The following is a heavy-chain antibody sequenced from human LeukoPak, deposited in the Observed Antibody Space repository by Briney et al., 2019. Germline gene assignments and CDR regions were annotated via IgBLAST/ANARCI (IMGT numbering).Heavy chain of an antibody. Sequence: ASVKVSCKASGYTFTSYYMHWVRQAPGQGLEWMGIINPSGGSTSYAQKFQGRVTMTRDTSTSTVYMELSSLRSDDTAVYYCAKTPPVGGHYHYFGMDVWGQGTTVTVSS. CDR3: AKTPPVGGHYHYFGMDV. J-gene: IGHJ6*02. CDR1: GYTFTSYY. V-gene: IGHV1-46*01. D-gene: IGHD3-16*01. CDR2: INPSGGST.